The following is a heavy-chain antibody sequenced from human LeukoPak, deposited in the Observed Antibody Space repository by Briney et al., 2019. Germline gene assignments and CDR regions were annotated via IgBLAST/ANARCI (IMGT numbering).Heavy chain of an antibody. D-gene: IGHD1-14*01. CDR1: TDSTNTYY. Sequence: SETLSLTCSVSTDSTNTYYWSWIRQSPGKGLEWIGNVYSSGGSRYNPSLQSRVTFSVDTPNNQFSLKLISVTAADTAVYYCARRSRGGGEPYYYYYMDVWGKGTTVTVSS. J-gene: IGHJ6*03. CDR3: ARRSRGGGEPYYYYYMDV. V-gene: IGHV4-59*04. CDR2: VYSSGGS.